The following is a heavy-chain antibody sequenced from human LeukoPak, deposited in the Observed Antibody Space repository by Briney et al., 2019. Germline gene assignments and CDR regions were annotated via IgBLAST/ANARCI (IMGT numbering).Heavy chain of an antibody. CDR1: DGSINRSSCY. Sequence: SETLSLTCSVSDGSINRSSCYWAWIRQPPGKGLEWIASIYYSGTTYYNPSLRSRVTISVDTSKNQFSLKLSSVTAADTAVFYCARHSVDRSDWPKFDPWGQGTLVTVSS. CDR3: ARHSVDRSDWPKFDP. D-gene: IGHD6-19*01. CDR2: IYYSGTT. J-gene: IGHJ5*02. V-gene: IGHV4-39*01.